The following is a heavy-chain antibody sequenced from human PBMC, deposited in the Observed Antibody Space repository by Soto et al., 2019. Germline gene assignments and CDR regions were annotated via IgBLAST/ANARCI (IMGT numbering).Heavy chain of an antibody. V-gene: IGHV4-4*07. Sequence: LSLTCSVSCDSISSYYWSWIRQPAGQGLEWIGRFEIGGSSNYNPSLKSRVTMSVDTSKNQVSLKLSSVTAADSAVYFCARLQSSYGYWFDPWGQGTLVTVSS. D-gene: IGHD5-18*01. J-gene: IGHJ5*02. CDR1: CDSISSYY. CDR3: ARLQSSYGYWFDP. CDR2: FEIGGSS.